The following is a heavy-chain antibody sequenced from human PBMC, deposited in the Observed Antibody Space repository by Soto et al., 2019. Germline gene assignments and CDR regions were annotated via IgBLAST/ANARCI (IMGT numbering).Heavy chain of an antibody. CDR3: ARGGRDAYDWFDP. CDR1: GFTFSDYW. D-gene: IGHD3-16*01. J-gene: IGHJ5*02. CDR2: IKQDGSEK. V-gene: IGHV3-7*01. Sequence: EAQLVESGGGLVQPGGSLRVSCAVSGFTFSDYWMSWVRQAPGKGLEWVAKIKQDGSEKDYVDSVKGRFTISRDNANNSLYLHMYSLRVEDTAIYYCARGGRDAYDWFDPWSQGTLVTVSS.